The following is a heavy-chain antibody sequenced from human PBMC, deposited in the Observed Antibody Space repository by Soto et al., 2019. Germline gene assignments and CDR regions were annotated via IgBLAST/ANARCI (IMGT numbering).Heavy chain of an antibody. CDR3: ARSVVPAKPTGLDV. Sequence: QVQLVQSGAEVKKPGASVKVSCQSSGYSFSIYGMHWLRQVPGQSLAWMGWINGASGKIEYSQKLQDRVTNSRDTSATTDYMEVSSLRPDDSAVDYCARSVVPAKPTGLDVWGQGTTVIVSS. CDR2: INGASGKI. D-gene: IGHD2-2*01. V-gene: IGHV1-3*01. J-gene: IGHJ6*02. CDR1: GYSFSIYG.